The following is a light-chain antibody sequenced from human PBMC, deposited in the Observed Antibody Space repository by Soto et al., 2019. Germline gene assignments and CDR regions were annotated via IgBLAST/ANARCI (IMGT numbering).Light chain of an antibody. CDR2: DVS. Sequence: QSVLTQPASVSGSPGQSITISWTGTSSDVGGYNYVSWYQQHPGKAPKLMIYDVSNRPSGVSNRFSGSKSGNTASLTISGLQAEDEADYYCSSHTSSSTRDVFGTGTKVTVL. J-gene: IGLJ1*01. CDR3: SSHTSSSTRDV. CDR1: SSDVGGYNY. V-gene: IGLV2-14*01.